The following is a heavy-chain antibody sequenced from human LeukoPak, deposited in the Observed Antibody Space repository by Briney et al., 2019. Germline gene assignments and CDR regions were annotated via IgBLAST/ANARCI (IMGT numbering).Heavy chain of an antibody. CDR1: GFTFSSYG. Sequence: PGGSLRLSCAASGFTFSSYGMSWVRQAPGKGLEWVSAISGSGGSTYYADSVKGRFTISRDNSKNTLYLQMNSLRAEDTAVYYCAKDRFEQWLEGVIDYWGQGTLVTVSS. V-gene: IGHV3-23*01. J-gene: IGHJ4*02. CDR3: AKDRFEQWLEGVIDY. CDR2: ISGSGGST. D-gene: IGHD6-19*01.